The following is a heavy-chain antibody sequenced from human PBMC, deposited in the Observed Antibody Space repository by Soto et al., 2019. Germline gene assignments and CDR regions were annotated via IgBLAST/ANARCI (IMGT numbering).Heavy chain of an antibody. CDR3: ARDGSRDGYKGVAY. J-gene: IGHJ4*02. Sequence: QVQLVVSGGGLVKPGGSLRLSCAASGFTFSDYYMSWIRQAQGKVLEWVSYISRRGSTIYYVDSVKGRFTISRDNAKNSLDLQMNSLRAEDTSVYYCARDGSRDGYKGVAYWGQGTLVTVSS. D-gene: IGHD5-12*01. CDR2: ISRRGSTI. V-gene: IGHV3-11*01. CDR1: GFTFSDYY.